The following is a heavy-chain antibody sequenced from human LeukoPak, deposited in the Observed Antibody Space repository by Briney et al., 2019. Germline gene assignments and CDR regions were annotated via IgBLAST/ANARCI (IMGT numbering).Heavy chain of an antibody. J-gene: IGHJ4*02. Sequence: GGSLRLSCAASGFTFSDYYMSWIRQAPGEGLEWVSYISSSGSTIYYADSVKGRFTISRDNAKNSLYLQMDSLRAEDTAVYYCARVKGSGWYAVDYWGQGTLVTVSS. V-gene: IGHV3-11*04. CDR1: GFTFSDYY. CDR3: ARVKGSGWYAVDY. D-gene: IGHD6-19*01. CDR2: ISSSGSTI.